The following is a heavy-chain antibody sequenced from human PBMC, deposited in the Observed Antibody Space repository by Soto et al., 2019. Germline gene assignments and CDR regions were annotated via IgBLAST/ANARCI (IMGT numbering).Heavy chain of an antibody. CDR2: IIPIFGTA. D-gene: IGHD2-8*01. CDR1: GGTFSSYA. CDR3: ARASRYCTNGVCYMGPLDFDY. Sequence: GASVKVSCKASGGTFSSYAISWVRQAPGQGLEWMGGIIPIFGTANYAQKFQGRVTITADESTSTAYMELSSLRPEDTAVYYCARASRYCTNGVCYMGPLDFDYSGQGTLVTVSS. V-gene: IGHV1-69*13. J-gene: IGHJ4*02.